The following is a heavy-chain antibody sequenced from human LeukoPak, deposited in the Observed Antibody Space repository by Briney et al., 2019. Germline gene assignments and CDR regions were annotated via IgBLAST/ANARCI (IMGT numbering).Heavy chain of an antibody. D-gene: IGHD3-22*01. V-gene: IGHV4-30-4*01. Sequence: PSQTLSLTCTVSGGSISSGDYSWSWIRQPPGKGLEWIGYIYYSGSTYYNPSLKSRVTISVDTSKNQFSLKLSSVTAADTAVYYCARDSPSSGYYYYYGMDVWGQGTTVTVSS. CDR1: GGSISSGDYS. CDR2: IYYSGST. J-gene: IGHJ6*02. CDR3: ARDSPSSGYYYYYGMDV.